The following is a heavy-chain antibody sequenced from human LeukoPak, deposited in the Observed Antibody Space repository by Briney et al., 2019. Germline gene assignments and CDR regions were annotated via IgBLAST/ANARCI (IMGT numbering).Heavy chain of an antibody. V-gene: IGHV4-61*05. Sequence: SETLSLTCIVSGGSISSSSYYWGWIRQPPGKGLEWIGYIYYSGSTNYNPSLKSRVTISVDTSKNQFSLKLSSVTAADTAVYYCARGDSSTWVYWGQGTLVTVSS. D-gene: IGHD6-13*01. CDR1: GGSISSSSYY. CDR2: IYYSGST. J-gene: IGHJ4*02. CDR3: ARGDSSTWVY.